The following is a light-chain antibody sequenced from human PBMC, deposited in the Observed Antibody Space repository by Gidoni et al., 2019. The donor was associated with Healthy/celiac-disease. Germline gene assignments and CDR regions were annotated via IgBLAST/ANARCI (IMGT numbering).Light chain of an antibody. CDR2: GAS. J-gene: IGKJ3*01. CDR1: QSVSSSY. Sequence: IVLTQSPGTLSLSPGEKATLSCRASQSVSSSYLAWYQQKPGQAPRLLIYGASSRATGIPDRFSGSGSGTDFTLTISRLEPEDFALYYCQQYGSSPGTFGPGTKVDIK. CDR3: QQYGSSPGT. V-gene: IGKV3-20*01.